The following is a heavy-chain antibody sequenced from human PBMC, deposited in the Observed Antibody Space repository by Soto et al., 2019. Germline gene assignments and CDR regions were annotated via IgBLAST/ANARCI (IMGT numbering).Heavy chain of an antibody. CDR3: ARAGRFLEELSPSDYYYYDIDL. Sequence: SETLSLTCSVSGGSVSSGSYYWSWIRQPPGKGLKWIGYIYYSGSTNYNPSLTSRVTISVDTTKNQFSLKLSSVTAEDTAVYYWARAGRFLEELSPSDYYYYDIDLWGQGNMVTVSS. CDR1: GGSVSSGSYY. J-gene: IGHJ6*02. CDR2: IYYSGST. D-gene: IGHD3-3*01. V-gene: IGHV4-61*01.